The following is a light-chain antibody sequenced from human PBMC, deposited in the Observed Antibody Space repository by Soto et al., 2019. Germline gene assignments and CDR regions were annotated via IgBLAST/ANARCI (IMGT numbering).Light chain of an antibody. J-gene: IGKJ5*01. CDR3: QQLFDSPIT. V-gene: IGKV1-9*01. CDR2: AAS. CDR1: QTINRD. Sequence: IQMTQSPSSLSASVGDRVTITCRASQTINRDLHWYQHRPGEAPNLLIYAASTLESGVPSRFSATVSGTEFSLTITSLQPEDFATYYCQQLFDSPITFGQGTRLENK.